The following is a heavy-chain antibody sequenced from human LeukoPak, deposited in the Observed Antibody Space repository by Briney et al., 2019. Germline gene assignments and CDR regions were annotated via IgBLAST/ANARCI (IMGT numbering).Heavy chain of an antibody. D-gene: IGHD1-26*01. CDR2: IKQDGSEK. J-gene: IGHJ4*02. CDR3: ARLVGDVTTWDC. Sequence: GGSLRLSCAASGFTFSSYWMHWVRQAPGKGLEWVANIKQDGSEKYYVDSVKGRFTTSRDNAKSSLYLQMNALRGEDTAVYYCARLVGDVTTWDCWGQGTLVTVSS. CDR1: GFTFSSYW. V-gene: IGHV3-7*03.